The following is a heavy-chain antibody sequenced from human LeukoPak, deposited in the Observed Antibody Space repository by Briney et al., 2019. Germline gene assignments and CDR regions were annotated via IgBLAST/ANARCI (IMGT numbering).Heavy chain of an antibody. J-gene: IGHJ5*02. V-gene: IGHV1-2*02. CDR3: ARDRGDYYGSSGYYREVWFDP. CDR2: INPNSGGT. Sequence: GASVKVSCKASGYTFTGYYMHWVRQAPGQGLEWMGWINPNSGGTNYAQKFQDRVTTTRDTSISTAYMELSRLRSDDTAVYYCARDRGDYYGSSGYYREVWFDPWGQGTLVTVSS. D-gene: IGHD3-22*01. CDR1: GYTFTGYY.